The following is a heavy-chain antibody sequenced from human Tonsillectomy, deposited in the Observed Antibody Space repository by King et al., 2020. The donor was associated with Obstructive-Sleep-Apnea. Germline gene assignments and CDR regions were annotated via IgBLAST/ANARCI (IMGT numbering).Heavy chain of an antibody. V-gene: IGHV4-59*01. CDR3: ARDVGYSYGRKLFYYYGMDV. J-gene: IGHJ6*02. CDR1: GGSISSYY. CDR2: IYYSGST. D-gene: IGHD5-18*01. Sequence: VQLQESGPGLVKPSETLSLTCTVSGGSISSYYWSWIRQPPGKGLEWIGYIYYSGSTKYNPSLKSRVTISVDTSKNQFSLKLSSVTAADTAVYYCARDVGYSYGRKLFYYYGMDVWGQGTTVTVSS.